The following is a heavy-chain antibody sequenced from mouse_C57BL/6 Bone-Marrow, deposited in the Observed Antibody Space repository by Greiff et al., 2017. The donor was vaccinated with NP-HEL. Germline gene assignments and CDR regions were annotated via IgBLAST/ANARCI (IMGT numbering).Heavy chain of an antibody. J-gene: IGHJ2*01. CDR1: GFTFSDYG. Sequence: DVKLVESGGGLVQPGGSLKLSCAASGFTFSDYGMAWVRQAPRKGPEWVAFISNLAYSIYYADTVTGRFTISRENAKNTLYLEMSSLRSEDTAMYYCARSPMITTRVYFDYWGQGTTLTVSS. CDR3: ARSPMITTRVYFDY. V-gene: IGHV5-15*01. D-gene: IGHD2-4*01. CDR2: ISNLAYSI.